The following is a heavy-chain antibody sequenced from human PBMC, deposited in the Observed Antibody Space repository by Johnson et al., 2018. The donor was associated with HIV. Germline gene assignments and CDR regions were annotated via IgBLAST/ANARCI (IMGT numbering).Heavy chain of an antibody. Sequence: QVQLLESGGGVVQPGRSLILSCAASGFTFSSYAMHWVRQAPGKGLEWVAVISYDGSNKYYADSVKGRFTISRDNSKNTLYLQMNSLRAEDTAVYYCARAGVVFSTASHDAFDIWGQGTMVTVSS. CDR1: GFTFSSYA. V-gene: IGHV3-30*04. D-gene: IGHD2-21*01. J-gene: IGHJ3*02. CDR2: ISYDGSNK. CDR3: ARAGVVFSTASHDAFDI.